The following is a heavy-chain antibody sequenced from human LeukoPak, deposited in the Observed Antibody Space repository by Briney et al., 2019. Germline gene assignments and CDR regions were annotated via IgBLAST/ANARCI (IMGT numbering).Heavy chain of an antibody. D-gene: IGHD5-12*01. CDR1: GAPISSYY. V-gene: IGHV4-59*04. CDR3: ARHGYSNYRLDS. Sequence: PSETLSLTFSVSGAPISSYYWSWIRQPPGKGLEWIGYIHYSGSTHYNPALKSRLTISADMSKNQFALKMSSVTAADTAVYYCARHGYSNYRLDSWGQGTLVTVSS. CDR2: IHYSGST. J-gene: IGHJ5*01.